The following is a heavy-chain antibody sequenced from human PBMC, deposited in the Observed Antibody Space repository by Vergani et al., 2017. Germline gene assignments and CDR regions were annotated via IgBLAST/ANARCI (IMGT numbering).Heavy chain of an antibody. V-gene: IGHV1-8*01. CDR3: ARLAYCGGDWCWSNFDY. J-gene: IGHJ4*02. CDR1: GYTFTSYD. D-gene: IGHD2-21*02. Sequence: QVQLVQSGAEVKKPGASVKVSCKASGYTFTSYDINWVRQATGQGLEWMGWMNPNSGNTGYAQKFQGRVTMTRNTSISTAYMELSSLRSEDTAVYYCARLAYCGGDWCWSNFDYWGQGTLVTVSS. CDR2: MNPNSGNT.